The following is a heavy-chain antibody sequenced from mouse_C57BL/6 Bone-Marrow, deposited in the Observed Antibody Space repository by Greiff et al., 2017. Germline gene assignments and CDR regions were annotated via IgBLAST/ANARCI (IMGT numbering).Heavy chain of an antibody. CDR2: IHPNSGST. J-gene: IGHJ3*01. Sequence: QVQLQQSGAELVKPGASVKLSCKASGYTFTSYWMHWVKQRPGQGLEWIGMIHPNSGSTNYNEKFKSKATLTVEKSSSTAYMQLSSLTSEDSAVYYCARSPSIDYYGSWAWFAYWGQGTLVTVSA. V-gene: IGHV1-64*01. CDR3: ARSPSIDYYGSWAWFAY. CDR1: GYTFTSYW. D-gene: IGHD1-1*01.